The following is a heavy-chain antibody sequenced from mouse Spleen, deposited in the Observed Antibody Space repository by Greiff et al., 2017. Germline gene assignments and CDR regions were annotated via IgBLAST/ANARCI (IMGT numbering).Heavy chain of an antibody. CDR2: IDPSDSYT. D-gene: IGHD1-1*01. CDR1: GYTFTSYW. J-gene: IGHJ4*01. Sequence: QVQLQQPGAELVRPGTSVKLSCKASGYTFTSYWMHWVKQRPGQGLEWIGVIDPSDSYTNYNQKFKGKATLTVDTSSSTAYMQLSSLTSEDSAVYYCARYPLYYGSSSYAMDYWGQGTSVTVSS. CDR3: ARYPLYYGSSSYAMDY. V-gene: IGHV1-59*01.